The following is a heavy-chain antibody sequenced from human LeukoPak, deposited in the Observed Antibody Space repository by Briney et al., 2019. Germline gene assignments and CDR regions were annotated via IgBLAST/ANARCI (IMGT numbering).Heavy chain of an antibody. D-gene: IGHD6-19*01. CDR1: GFTFDDYA. CDR3: ARDPPFTSGWSQNFFDY. CDR2: ISYDGGNE. V-gene: IGHV3-30-3*01. J-gene: IGHJ4*02. Sequence: GKSLRLSCAPSGFTFDDYAMHWVRQAPGKGLEWVALISYDGGNENYANSVKGRFTISRDNSKSTLYLQMNDLRPEDTAVYYCARDPPFTSGWSQNFFDYWGLGTLVTVSS.